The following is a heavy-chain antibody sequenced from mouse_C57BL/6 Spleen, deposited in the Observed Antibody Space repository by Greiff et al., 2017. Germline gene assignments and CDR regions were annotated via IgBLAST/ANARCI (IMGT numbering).Heavy chain of an antibody. Sequence: QVQLQQSGAELMKPGASVKLSCKASGYTFTGYWIEWVKQRPGHGLEWIGEIFPGSGSTKYTEKFKGKATFTADTSSNTAYMQLSSLTTEDSAIEYGASSGTTVVASRGYFDVWGTGTTVTVSA. J-gene: IGHJ1*03. V-gene: IGHV1-9*01. CDR3: ASSGTTVVASRGYFDV. CDR1: GYTFTGYW. D-gene: IGHD1-1*01. CDR2: IFPGSGST.